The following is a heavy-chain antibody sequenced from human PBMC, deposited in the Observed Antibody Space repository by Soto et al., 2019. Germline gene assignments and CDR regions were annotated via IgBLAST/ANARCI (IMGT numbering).Heavy chain of an antibody. J-gene: IGHJ4*02. CDR3: ARLSYDSSGYYLIGFDY. CDR2: IYHSGST. CDR1: GGSISSSNW. Sequence: QVQLQESGPGLVKPSGTLSLTCAVSGGSISSSNWWSWVRQPPGKGLEWIGEIYHSGSTNYNPSLKSRVTITVDKSKNQFSLKLSSVTASDTAVYYCARLSYDSSGYYLIGFDYWGQGTLVTVSS. V-gene: IGHV4-4*02. D-gene: IGHD3-22*01.